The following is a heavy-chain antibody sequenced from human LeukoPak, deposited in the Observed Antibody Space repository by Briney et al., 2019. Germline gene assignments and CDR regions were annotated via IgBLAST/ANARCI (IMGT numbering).Heavy chain of an antibody. CDR1: GGSISSYH. Sequence: SETLSLTCTVSGGSISSYHWSWIRQPPGKGLEWIGYIYYSGSTNYNPSLKSRVTISVDTSKNQFSLKLSSVTAADTAVYYCARGDYGSGSYYKDLMDVWGKGTTVTISS. CDR3: ARGDYGSGSYYKDLMDV. CDR2: IYYSGST. J-gene: IGHJ6*03. V-gene: IGHV4-59*01. D-gene: IGHD3-10*01.